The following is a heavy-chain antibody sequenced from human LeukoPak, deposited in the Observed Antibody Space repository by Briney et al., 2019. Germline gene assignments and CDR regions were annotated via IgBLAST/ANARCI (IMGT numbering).Heavy chain of an antibody. J-gene: IGHJ4*02. Sequence: GGSLRLSCVASRFTFSNYWMSWVRQAPGKGLEWVANINQDGSKKPYADSMKGRFTISGDNAKESLYLQLNSLRVDDTAVYYCAKWGPHCVGDYCPALDSWGQGTLVTVSS. CDR3: AKWGPHCVGDYCPALDS. D-gene: IGHD2-21*02. CDR2: INQDGSKK. V-gene: IGHV3-7*01. CDR1: RFTFSNYW.